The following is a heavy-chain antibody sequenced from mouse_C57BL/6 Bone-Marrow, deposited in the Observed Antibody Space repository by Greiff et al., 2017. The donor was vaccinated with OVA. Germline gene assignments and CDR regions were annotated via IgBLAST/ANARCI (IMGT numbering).Heavy chain of an antibody. CDR2: ISSGGSYT. V-gene: IGHV5-6*01. CDR1: GFTFSSYG. CDR3: ARLYSNYEYFDV. D-gene: IGHD2-5*01. J-gene: IGHJ1*03. Sequence: EVHLVESGGDLVKPGGSLKLSCAASGFTFSSYGMSWVRQTPDKRLEWVATISSGGSYTYYPDSVTGRFTISRDNAKNTLYLQMSSLKSEDTAMYYCARLYSNYEYFDVWGTGTTVTVSS.